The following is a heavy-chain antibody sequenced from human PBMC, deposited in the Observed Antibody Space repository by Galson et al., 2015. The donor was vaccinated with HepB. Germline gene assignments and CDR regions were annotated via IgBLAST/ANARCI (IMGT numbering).Heavy chain of an antibody. Sequence: SVKVSCKVSGYTLTELSMHWVRQAPGKGLEWMGGFDPEDGETIYAQKFQGRVAITADESTSTAYMELSSLRSEDTAVYYCAREGRYCSGGSCYSDYYYYGMDVWGQGTTVTVSS. CDR2: FDPEDGET. CDR3: AREGRYCSGGSCYSDYYYYGMDV. D-gene: IGHD2-15*01. CDR1: GYTLTELS. V-gene: IGHV1-24*01. J-gene: IGHJ6*02.